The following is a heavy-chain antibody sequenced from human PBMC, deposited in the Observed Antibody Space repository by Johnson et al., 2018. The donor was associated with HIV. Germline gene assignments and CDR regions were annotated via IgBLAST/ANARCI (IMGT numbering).Heavy chain of an antibody. CDR1: GFTFSSYA. J-gene: IGHJ3*02. CDR2: IRSSVSTI. V-gene: IGHV3-48*04. D-gene: IGHD6-19*01. Sequence: VQLVESGGGVVQPGRSLRLSCAASGFTFSSYAMHWVRQAPGKWLEWVSYIRSSVSTIYYADSVKGRFTISRDNAKNSLYLQINSLRAEDTALYYCARVHPISSGWYIGAFDIWDQGTMVTVSS. CDR3: ARVHPISSGWYIGAFDI.